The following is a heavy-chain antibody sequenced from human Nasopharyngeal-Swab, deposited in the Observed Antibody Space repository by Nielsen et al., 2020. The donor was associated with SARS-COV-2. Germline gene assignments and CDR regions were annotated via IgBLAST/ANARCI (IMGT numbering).Heavy chain of an antibody. CDR3: AASQWGEYFDY. V-gene: IGHV1-24*01. Sequence: SVKVSCKVSGSTLTEISMHWVRQAHGRGLEWMGGFDPEDGETIYAQKFQGRVTMTEDTSIDTAYMELRSLRSEDTAVYYCAASQWGEYFDYWGQGTLVTVSS. J-gene: IGHJ4*02. CDR2: FDPEDGET. CDR1: GSTLTEIS. D-gene: IGHD3-16*01.